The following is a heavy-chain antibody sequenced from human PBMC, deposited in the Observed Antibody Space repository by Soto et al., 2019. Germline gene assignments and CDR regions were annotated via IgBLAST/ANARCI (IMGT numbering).Heavy chain of an antibody. CDR3: VRHGWDTGWFYFDY. CDR1: GDSISSGNYY. D-gene: IGHD6-19*01. CDR2: FYYGGST. V-gene: IGHV4-39*01. Sequence: QLQLQESGPGLVKPSETLSLTCTVSGDSISSGNYYWGWIRQSPGKGLEWIGSFYYGGSTHSNPSLKRRGTISADTSKNRFSLKLTSGTAADTAEYYCVRHGWDTGWFYFDYWGQGTLVIVSS. J-gene: IGHJ4*02.